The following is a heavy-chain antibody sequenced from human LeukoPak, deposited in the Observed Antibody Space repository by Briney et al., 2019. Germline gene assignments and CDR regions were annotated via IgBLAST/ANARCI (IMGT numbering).Heavy chain of an antibody. Sequence: GRSLRLSCAASGFTFRSFVMNWVRQAPGKGLEWVSYISSSGSTIYYADSVKGRFTISRDNAKNSLYLQMNSLRAEDTAVYYCAREVGSTEYYYYGMDVWGQGTTVTVSS. J-gene: IGHJ6*02. CDR3: AREVGSTEYYYYGMDV. CDR2: ISSSGSTI. D-gene: IGHD1-26*01. CDR1: GFTFRSFV. V-gene: IGHV3-48*03.